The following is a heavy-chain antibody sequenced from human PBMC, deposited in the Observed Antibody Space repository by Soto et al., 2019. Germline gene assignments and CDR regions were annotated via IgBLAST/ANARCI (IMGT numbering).Heavy chain of an antibody. CDR1: GGTFSSYA. J-gene: IGHJ5*02. Sequence: GASVKVSCKASGGTFSSYAISWVRQAPGQGLEWMGGIIPIFGTANYAQKFQGRVTITADESTSTAYMELSSLRSEDTAVYYCARRYSYGQNYDWFDPWGQGTLVTVSS. CDR2: IIPIFGTA. CDR3: ARRYSYGQNYDWFDP. V-gene: IGHV1-69*13. D-gene: IGHD5-18*01.